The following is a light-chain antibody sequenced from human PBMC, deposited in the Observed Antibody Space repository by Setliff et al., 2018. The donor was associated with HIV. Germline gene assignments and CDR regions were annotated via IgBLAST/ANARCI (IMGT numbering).Light chain of an antibody. J-gene: IGLJ2*01. V-gene: IGLV3-21*04. CDR3: QVWDSSSDLHVV. CDR1: NIGSKS. CDR2: YNS. Sequence: SYELTQPPSVSVAPGETASITCGGNNIGSKSVYWYQQKPGQAPVLVISYNSDRPSGTPERFSGSNSGNTATLTISRVEAGDEADYYCQVWDSSSDLHVVFGGGTKVTVL.